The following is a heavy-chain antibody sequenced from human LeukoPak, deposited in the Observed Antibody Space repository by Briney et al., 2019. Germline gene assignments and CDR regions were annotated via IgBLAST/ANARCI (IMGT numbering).Heavy chain of an antibody. CDR3: ARGPQWRGDYYYMDV. D-gene: IGHD6-19*01. CDR2: MNPNSGNK. V-gene: IGHV1-8*01. CDR1: GYSFTNFD. Sequence: ASVKVSCKASGYSFTNFDINSVRQAPGQGLEWMGWMNPNSGNKGYAQKFQGRVTMTMNTSITTAYMELSSLRSEDTAVYYCARGPQWRGDYYYMDVWGRGTTVTVSS. J-gene: IGHJ6*03.